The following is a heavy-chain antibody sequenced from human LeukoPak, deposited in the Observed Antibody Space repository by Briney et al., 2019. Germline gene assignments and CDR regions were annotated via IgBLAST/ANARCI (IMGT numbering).Heavy chain of an antibody. CDR3: ARDLIHDFWSGREDYMDV. Sequence: SETLSLTCTVSGGSISSYYWSWIRQPPGKGLEWIGYIYYSGSTNYNPSLKSQVTISVDTSKNQFSLKLSSVTAADTAVYYCARDLIHDFWSGREDYMDVWGKGTTVTVSS. J-gene: IGHJ6*03. CDR2: IYYSGST. D-gene: IGHD3-3*01. CDR1: GGSISSYY. V-gene: IGHV4-59*01.